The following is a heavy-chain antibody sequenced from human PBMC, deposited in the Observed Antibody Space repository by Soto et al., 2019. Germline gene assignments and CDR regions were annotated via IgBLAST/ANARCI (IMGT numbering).Heavy chain of an antibody. CDR3: ARASAVPRGGVDY. CDR2: IYYSGST. J-gene: IGHJ4*02. Sequence: SETLSLTCTVSGGSISSGGYYWSWIRQHPGKGLEWIGYIYYSGSTYYNPSLKSRVTISVDTSKNQFSLKLSSVTAADTAVYYCARASAVPRGGVDYWGQGTLVTVSS. CDR1: GGSISSGGYY. D-gene: IGHD3-16*01. V-gene: IGHV4-31*03.